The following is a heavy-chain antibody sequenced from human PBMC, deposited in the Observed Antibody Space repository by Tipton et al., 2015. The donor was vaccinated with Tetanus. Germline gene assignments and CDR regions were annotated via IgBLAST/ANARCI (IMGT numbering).Heavy chain of an antibody. Sequence: TLSLTCTVSGGSVRSGSYYWNWIRQPPGKGLEWIGYISYSGSTNSNYSLKSRITISQDTSKNQFSLKLTSVTAADTAVYYCARLGRNSLGAFDVWGQGTLVSVSS. CDR1: GGSVRSGSYY. D-gene: IGHD7-27*01. V-gene: IGHV4-61*01. CDR3: ARLGRNSLGAFDV. J-gene: IGHJ3*01. CDR2: ISYSGST.